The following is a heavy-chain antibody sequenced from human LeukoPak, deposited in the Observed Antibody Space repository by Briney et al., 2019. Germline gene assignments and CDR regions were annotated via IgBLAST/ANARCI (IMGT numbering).Heavy chain of an antibody. CDR3: AREVILGGWNDEVDYMDV. J-gene: IGHJ6*03. D-gene: IGHD1-1*01. CDR1: GYSISSGYY. CDR2: IYHSGST. Sequence: SETLSLTCTVSGYSISSGYYWGWIRQPPGQGLEWIGSIYHSGSTYYNPSLKSRVTISVDTSKNQFSLKLSSVTAADTAVYYCAREVILGGWNDEVDYMDVWGKGTTVTVSS. V-gene: IGHV4-38-2*02.